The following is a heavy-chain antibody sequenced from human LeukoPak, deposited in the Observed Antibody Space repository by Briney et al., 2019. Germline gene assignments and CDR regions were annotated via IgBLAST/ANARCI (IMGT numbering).Heavy chain of an antibody. V-gene: IGHV1-69*13. Sequence: RASVKVSCKASGGTFITYAINWARQAPGQGLEWMGGIIPIFDTTDYAQNFQGRVTITADGFTRTAYMELSSLRSEDTAVYYCVSLYGITIFAVVIRKWIKYFDPWGQGTLVTVSS. J-gene: IGHJ5*02. CDR2: IIPIFDTT. CDR3: VSLYGITIFAVVIRKWIKYFDP. D-gene: IGHD3-3*01. CDR1: GGTFITYA.